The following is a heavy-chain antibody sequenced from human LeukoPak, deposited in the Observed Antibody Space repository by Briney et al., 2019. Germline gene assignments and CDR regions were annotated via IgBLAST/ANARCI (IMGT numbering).Heavy chain of an antibody. CDR1: GGSISSSSYY. CDR3: ARVWYCGGDCYLFDY. J-gene: IGHJ4*02. Sequence: SETLSLTCTVSGGSISSSSYYWGWIRQPPGKGLEWIGSIYYSGSTYYNPSLKSRVTISVDTSKNQFSLKLSSVTAADTAVYYCARVWYCGGDCYLFDYWGQGTLVTVSS. D-gene: IGHD2-21*02. V-gene: IGHV4-39*07. CDR2: IYYSGST.